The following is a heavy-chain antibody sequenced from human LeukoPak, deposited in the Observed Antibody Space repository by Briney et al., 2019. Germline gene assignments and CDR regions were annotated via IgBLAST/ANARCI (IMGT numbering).Heavy chain of an antibody. Sequence: PGGSLRLSCAASGFTFSDYYMSWIRQAPGKGLVWVSRIIPDGTSTNYADSVKGRFTISRDNAKNTLYLQMNSLRVEDTAVYYCARLPGGGSVAPAGTYFWGRGTLVTVSS. CDR3: ARLPGGGSVAPAGTYF. V-gene: IGHV3-74*01. J-gene: IGHJ4*02. CDR1: GFTFSDYY. CDR2: IIPDGTST. D-gene: IGHD6-13*01.